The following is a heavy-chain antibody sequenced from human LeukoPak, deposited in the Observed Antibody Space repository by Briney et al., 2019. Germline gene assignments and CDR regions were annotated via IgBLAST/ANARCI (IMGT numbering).Heavy chain of an antibody. D-gene: IGHD6-6*01. Sequence: QPGGSLRLSCAASGFTFSSSSISWVRQAPGKGLEWVSAITDAVGSTHYADSVKGRFTISSDNSKNTVYLQMNSLRAEDTAVYYCAKVREYSSSRWYYFDYWGQGTLVTVSS. CDR2: ITDAVGST. V-gene: IGHV3-23*01. J-gene: IGHJ4*02. CDR3: AKVREYSSSRWYYFDY. CDR1: GFTFSSSS.